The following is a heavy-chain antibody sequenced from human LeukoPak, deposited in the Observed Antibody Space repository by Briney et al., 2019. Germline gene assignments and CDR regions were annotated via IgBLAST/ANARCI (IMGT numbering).Heavy chain of an antibody. CDR2: ISYDGSNK. J-gene: IGHJ4*02. CDR3: ASTTVVAAAAAFDY. Sequence: GGSLRLSCAASGFTFSSYGMHWVRQAPGKGLEWVAVISYDGSNKYYADSVKGRFTISRDNSKNTLYLQMNSLRAEDTAVYYCASTTVVAAAAAFDYWGQGSLVTVSS. CDR1: GFTFSSYG. D-gene: IGHD2-15*01. V-gene: IGHV3-30*03.